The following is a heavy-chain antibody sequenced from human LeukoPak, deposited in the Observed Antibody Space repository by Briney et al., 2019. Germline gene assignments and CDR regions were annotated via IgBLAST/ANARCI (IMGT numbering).Heavy chain of an antibody. CDR1: GYTFTSYD. CDR3: ARGVFGELLPDYYYYCIDV. D-gene: IGHD3-10*02. V-gene: IGHV1-8*01. Sequence: ASVKVSCAVSGYTFTSYDIKRVRQATGQGGECMGWMKPNRGNTGYAQKFRGGFTITRNTSISTAYLELSSLRSEDTAVYYCARGVFGELLPDYYYYCIDVWGQGTTVTVSS. J-gene: IGHJ6*02. CDR2: MKPNRGNT.